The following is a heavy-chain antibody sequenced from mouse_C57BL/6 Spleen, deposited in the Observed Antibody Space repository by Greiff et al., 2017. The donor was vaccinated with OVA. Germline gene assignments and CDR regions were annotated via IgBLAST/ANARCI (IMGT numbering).Heavy chain of an antibody. D-gene: IGHD1-1*01. CDR1: GYTFTDYN. J-gene: IGHJ2*01. CDR2: INPNNGGT. V-gene: IGHV1-22*01. CDR3: ARWGTTVVAHDY. Sequence: EVQLQQSGPELVRPGVSVKMSCKASGYTFTDYNMHWVKQSHGKSLEWIGYINPNNGGTSYNQKFKGKATLTVNKSSSTAYMELRSLTSEDSAVYYCARWGTTVVAHDYWGQGTTLTVSS.